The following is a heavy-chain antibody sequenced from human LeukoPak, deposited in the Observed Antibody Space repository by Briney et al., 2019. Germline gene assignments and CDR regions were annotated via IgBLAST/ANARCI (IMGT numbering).Heavy chain of an antibody. CDR2: ISGSGGTT. V-gene: IGHV3-23*01. D-gene: IGHD3-10*01. Sequence: PGGTLRLSCAASGFTFSSYGMGWVRQAPGKGLEWVSAISGSGGTTYYADSVKGRFTISRDNSKNTLYLQMNSLRAEDTAVYYCARDAGPLLLWFGELLNYFDYWGQGTLVTVSS. CDR3: ARDAGPLLLWFGELLNYFDY. J-gene: IGHJ4*02. CDR1: GFTFSSYG.